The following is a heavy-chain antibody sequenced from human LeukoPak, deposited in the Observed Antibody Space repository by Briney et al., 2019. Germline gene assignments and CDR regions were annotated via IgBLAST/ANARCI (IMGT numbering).Heavy chain of an antibody. CDR1: GFTFSSYS. D-gene: IGHD2-2*01. CDR3: AIIVVVPAAIVGAFDI. CDR2: ISSSSSYI. V-gene: IGHV3-21*01. Sequence: GGSLRLSCAASGFTFSSYSMNWVRQAPGKGLEWVSSISSSSSYIYYADSVKGRFTISRDNAKNSLYLQMNSLRAEDTAVYYCAIIVVVPAAIVGAFDIWGQGTMVTVSS. J-gene: IGHJ3*02.